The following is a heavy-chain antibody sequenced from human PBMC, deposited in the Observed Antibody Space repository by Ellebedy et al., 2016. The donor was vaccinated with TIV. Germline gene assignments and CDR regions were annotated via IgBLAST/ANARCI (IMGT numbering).Heavy chain of an antibody. D-gene: IGHD5-18*01. V-gene: IGHV1-8*01. CDR3: ARGGDLVVDTAEYDY. CDR2: MNPNSGNT. J-gene: IGHJ4*02. Sequence: AASVKVSCKASGDTFTSYDINWVRQATGQGLEWMGWMNPNSGNTGYAQKFQGRVTMTRNTSISTAYMELSSLRSEDTAVYYCARGGDLVVDTAEYDYWGQGTLVTVSS. CDR1: GDTFTSYD.